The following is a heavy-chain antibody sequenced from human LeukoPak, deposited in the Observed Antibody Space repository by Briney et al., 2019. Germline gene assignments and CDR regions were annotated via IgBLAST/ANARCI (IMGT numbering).Heavy chain of an antibody. Sequence: GGSLRLSCAAPGFTFSSYSMNWVRQAPGKGLEWVSSISSSSSYIYYADSVKGRFTISRDNAKNSLYLQMNSLRAEDTAVYYCAREVPVVVPAAPDYWGQGTLVTVSS. D-gene: IGHD2-2*01. CDR3: AREVPVVVPAAPDY. V-gene: IGHV3-21*01. CDR1: GFTFSSYS. CDR2: ISSSSSYI. J-gene: IGHJ4*02.